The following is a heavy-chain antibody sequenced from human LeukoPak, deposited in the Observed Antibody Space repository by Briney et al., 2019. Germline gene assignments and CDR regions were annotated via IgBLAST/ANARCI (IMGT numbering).Heavy chain of an antibody. CDR1: GFTINSNY. CDR3: ARGVWD. CDR2: ISSGGSP. Sequence: GGSLRLSCAASGFTINSNYINWVRQAPGKGLEWVSVISSGGSPYYADSVKGRFTISRDNSKNTVYLQMNNLRAEDTAVYYCARGVWDWGQGTLVTVSS. J-gene: IGHJ4*02. D-gene: IGHD3-16*01. V-gene: IGHV3-53*01.